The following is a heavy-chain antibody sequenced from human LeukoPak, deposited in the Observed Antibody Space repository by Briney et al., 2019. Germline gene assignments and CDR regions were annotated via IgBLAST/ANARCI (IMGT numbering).Heavy chain of an antibody. J-gene: IGHJ6*03. V-gene: IGHV4-59*01. CDR1: GGSISSYY. Sequence: SSETLSLTCTVSGGSISSYYWSWIRQPPGKGLEWIGYIYYSGSTNYNPSLKSRVTISVDTSKNQFSLKLSSVTAADTAVYYCARGARYQQRLPNHHMDVWGKGTTVTVSS. CDR2: IYYSGST. CDR3: ARGARYQQRLPNHHMDV. D-gene: IGHD2-2*01.